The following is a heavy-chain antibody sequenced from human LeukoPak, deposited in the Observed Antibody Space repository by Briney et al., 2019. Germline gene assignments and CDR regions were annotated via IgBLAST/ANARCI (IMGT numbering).Heavy chain of an antibody. CDR1: GFTFSNYA. V-gene: IGHV3-23*01. D-gene: IGHD3-10*01. CDR2: ISGSAGSP. Sequence: GGSLRLSCAASGFTFSNYAMSRVRQAPGKGLEWVSAISGSAGSPYYADSVKGRFTISRDNSKNTLYLQMNSLRAEDTAVYYCAKDLRRAPMAQFDSWGQGTLVTVSS. J-gene: IGHJ4*02. CDR3: AKDLRRAPMAQFDS.